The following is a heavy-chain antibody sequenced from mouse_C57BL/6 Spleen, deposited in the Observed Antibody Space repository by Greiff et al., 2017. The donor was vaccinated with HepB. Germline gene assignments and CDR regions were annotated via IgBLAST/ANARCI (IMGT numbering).Heavy chain of an antibody. CDR3: ARRTIYYYGSSLAWFAY. D-gene: IGHD1-1*01. J-gene: IGHJ3*01. CDR1: GYTFTDYY. Sequence: EVQLQQSGPELVKPGASVKISCKASGYTFTDYYMNWVKQSHGKSLEWIGDINPNNGGTSYNQKFKGKATLTVDKSSSTAYMELRSLTSEDSAVYYCARRTIYYYGSSLAWFAYWGQGTLVTVSA. V-gene: IGHV1-26*01. CDR2: INPNNGGT.